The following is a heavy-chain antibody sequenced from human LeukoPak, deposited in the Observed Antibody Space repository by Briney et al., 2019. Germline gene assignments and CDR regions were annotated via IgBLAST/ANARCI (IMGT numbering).Heavy chain of an antibody. Sequence: GGSLRLSCAASGFTFSSYAMHWVRQAPGKGLEWVAVISYDGSNKYYADSVKGRFTISRDNSKNTLYLQVNSLRAEDTAVYYCARVGVLTMVRGVRTYYFDYWGQGTLVTVSS. V-gene: IGHV3-30-3*01. CDR3: ARVGVLTMVRGVRTYYFDY. CDR2: ISYDGSNK. J-gene: IGHJ4*02. D-gene: IGHD3-10*01. CDR1: GFTFSSYA.